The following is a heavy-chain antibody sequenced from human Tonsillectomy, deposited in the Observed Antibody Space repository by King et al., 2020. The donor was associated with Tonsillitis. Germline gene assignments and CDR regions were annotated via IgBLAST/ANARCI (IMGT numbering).Heavy chain of an antibody. V-gene: IGHV3-33*01. J-gene: IGHJ4*02. D-gene: IGHD2-2*02. Sequence: VQLVESGGGVVQPGRSLRLSCAASGISLSSYGMHWVRQAPGKGLEWVAVIWYDGSNKYYADSVKGRFTISRDNSKNTLYLQMNSLRAEDTAVYYCARDRYCSTTTGYTGHYFDHWGQGTLVTVSS. CDR3: ARDRYCSTTTGYTGHYFDH. CDR1: GISLSSYG. CDR2: IWYDGSNK.